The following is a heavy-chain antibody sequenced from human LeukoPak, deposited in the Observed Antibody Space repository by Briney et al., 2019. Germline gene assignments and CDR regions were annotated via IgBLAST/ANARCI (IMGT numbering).Heavy chain of an antibody. CDR1: GGTFSSYA. J-gene: IGHJ6*02. D-gene: IGHD4-11*01. CDR2: IIPIFGTA. Sequence: GASVKVSCKASGGTFSSYAISWVRQAPGQGLEWMGGIIPIFGTANYAQKFQGRVTMTEDTSTDTAYMELSSLRSEDTAVYYCATATPKYYYYYGMDVWGQGTTVTVSS. V-gene: IGHV1-69*06. CDR3: ATATPKYYYYYGMDV.